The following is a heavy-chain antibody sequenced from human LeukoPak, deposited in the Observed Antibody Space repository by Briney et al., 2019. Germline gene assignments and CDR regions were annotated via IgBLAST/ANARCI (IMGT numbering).Heavy chain of an antibody. CDR2: IYPGDSDT. V-gene: IGHV5-51*01. D-gene: IGHD3-10*01. Sequence: GESLKISCKGSGYSFTSYWIGWVRPMPGKGLEWMGIIYPGDSDTRYSPSFQGQVTISADKSISTAYLQWSSLKASDTAMYYCARSSIICNLSAIYVADYWGQGTLVTVSS. CDR1: GYSFTSYW. CDR3: ARSSIICNLSAIYVADY. J-gene: IGHJ4*02.